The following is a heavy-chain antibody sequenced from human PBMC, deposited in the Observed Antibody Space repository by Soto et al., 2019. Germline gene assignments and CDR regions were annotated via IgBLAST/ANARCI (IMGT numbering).Heavy chain of an antibody. CDR1: GGSISSYY. CDR2: IYYSGST. D-gene: IGHD2-15*01. CDR3: ARAQEGDGKDYYYYGMDH. Sequence: SETLSLTCTVSGGSISSYYWRWIRQPPGKGLEWIGYIYYSGSTNYNPSLKSRVTISVATSKNQFSLKLSSVTAADTAVYYSARAQEGDGKDYYYYGMDHWGQGTTVTVSS. V-gene: IGHV4-59*01. J-gene: IGHJ6*02.